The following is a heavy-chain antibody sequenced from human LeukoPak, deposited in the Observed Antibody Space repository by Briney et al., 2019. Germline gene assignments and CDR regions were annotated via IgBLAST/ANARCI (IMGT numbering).Heavy chain of an antibody. D-gene: IGHD6-13*01. Sequence: SETLSLTCAVYGGSFSGYCWSWIRQPPGKGLEWIGEINHSGSTNYNPSLKSRVTISVDTSKNQFSLKLSSVTAADTAVYYCARVSRRVAAAGIRAFDIWGQGTMVTVSS. CDR3: ARVSRRVAAAGIRAFDI. CDR2: INHSGST. J-gene: IGHJ3*02. CDR1: GGSFSGYC. V-gene: IGHV4-34*01.